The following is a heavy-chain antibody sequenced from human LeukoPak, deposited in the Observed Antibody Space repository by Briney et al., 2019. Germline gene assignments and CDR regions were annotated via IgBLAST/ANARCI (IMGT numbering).Heavy chain of an antibody. CDR2: IYSGGST. D-gene: IGHD2-15*01. CDR1: GFTVSSNY. Sequence: PGGSLRLSCAASGFTVSSNYMSWVRQAPGKGLEWVSVIYSGGSTYYADSVKGRFTISRHNSKNTLYLRMNSLRAEDTAVYYCARDCSGGSCYSLNGAFDIWGQGTMVTVSS. CDR3: ARDCSGGSCYSLNGAFDI. J-gene: IGHJ3*02. V-gene: IGHV3-53*04.